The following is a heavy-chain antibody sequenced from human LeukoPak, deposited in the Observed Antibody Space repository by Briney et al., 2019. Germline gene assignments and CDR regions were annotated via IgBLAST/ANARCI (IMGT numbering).Heavy chain of an antibody. CDR1: GYTFTSYY. CDR2: INPSGGST. Sequence: GASVKVSCKASGYTFTSYYMHWVRQAPGQGLEWMGIINPSGGSTSYAQKFHGRVTMTRYMSTSTVYMKLSSLRSEDTAVYYCARDPPRRYYDSSGHFDYWGQGTLVTVSS. CDR3: ARDPPRRYYDSSGHFDY. D-gene: IGHD3-22*01. V-gene: IGHV1-46*01. J-gene: IGHJ4*02.